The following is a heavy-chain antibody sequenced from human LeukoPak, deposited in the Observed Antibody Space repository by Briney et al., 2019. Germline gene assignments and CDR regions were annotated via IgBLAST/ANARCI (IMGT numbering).Heavy chain of an antibody. J-gene: IGHJ4*02. CDR3: AHLGWGSGDY. V-gene: IGHV3-23*01. Sequence: GGSLRLSCAASGFTFSSYAMSWVRQAPGKGLEWVPAISGSGGSTYYADSVKGRFTISRDNSKNTLYLQMNSLRAEDTAVYYCAHLGWGSGDYWGQGTLVTVSS. D-gene: IGHD7-27*01. CDR1: GFTFSSYA. CDR2: ISGSGGST.